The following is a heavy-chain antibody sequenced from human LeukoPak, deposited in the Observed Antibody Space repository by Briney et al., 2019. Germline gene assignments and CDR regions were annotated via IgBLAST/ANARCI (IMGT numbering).Heavy chain of an antibody. V-gene: IGHV3-53*01. CDR3: ARRAGGYSHPYDY. CDR1: GFTVSSNY. D-gene: IGHD4-23*01. CDR2: IYSGGNT. Sequence: PGGSLRLSCAASGFTVSSNYMSWVRQAPGKGLEWVSIIYSGGNTYYADSVKGRFTISRDNSKNTLYLQMNNLRAEDTAVYYCARRAGGYSHPYDYWGQGTLVTVSS. J-gene: IGHJ4*02.